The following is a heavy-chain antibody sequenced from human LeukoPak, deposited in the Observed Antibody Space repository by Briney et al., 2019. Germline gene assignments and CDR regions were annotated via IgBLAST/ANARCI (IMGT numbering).Heavy chain of an antibody. Sequence: ASVKVSCKASGYTFTSYGISWVRQAPGQGLEWMGWISAYNGNTNYAQKLQGRVTITADESTSTAYMELSSLRSEDTAVYYCARGINYYGSGSYYTDYYYYMDVWGKGTTVTISS. J-gene: IGHJ6*03. D-gene: IGHD3-10*01. V-gene: IGHV1-18*01. CDR2: ISAYNGNT. CDR1: GYTFTSYG. CDR3: ARGINYYGSGSYYTDYYYYMDV.